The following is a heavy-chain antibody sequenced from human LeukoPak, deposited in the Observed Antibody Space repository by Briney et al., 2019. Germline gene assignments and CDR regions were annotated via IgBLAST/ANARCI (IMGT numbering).Heavy chain of an antibody. Sequence: SETLSLTCTVSGYSISSGYFWGWIRQPPGKGLEWIGSIFHSGSTYYNPSLKSRVTISVDTPKNQFSLKLTSVTAADTAVYYCARDRPSWSGDKSIHYWGQGTLVTVSS. CDR1: GYSISSGYF. CDR3: ARDRPSWSGDKSIHY. CDR2: IFHSGST. D-gene: IGHD3-10*01. V-gene: IGHV4-38-2*02. J-gene: IGHJ4*02.